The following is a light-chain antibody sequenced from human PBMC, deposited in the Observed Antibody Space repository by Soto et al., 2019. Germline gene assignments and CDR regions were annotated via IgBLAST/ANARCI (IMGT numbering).Light chain of an antibody. CDR1: SSDVGSYNL. J-gene: IGLJ1*01. CDR2: EVS. V-gene: IGLV2-23*02. Sequence: QSVLTQPASVSGSPGQSITISCTGTSSDVGSYNLVSWYQQHPGKAQKLMIYEVSKRPSGVSNRFSGSKSGNTASLTISGLQAEDEADYYCCSYAGSNTSLVFGTGTKVTVL. CDR3: CSYAGSNTSLV.